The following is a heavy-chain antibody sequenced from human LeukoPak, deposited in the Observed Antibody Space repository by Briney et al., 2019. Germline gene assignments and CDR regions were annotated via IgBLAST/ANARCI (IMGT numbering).Heavy chain of an antibody. CDR2: INHSGST. Sequence: SETLSLTCAVYGGSFSGYYWSWIRQPPGRGLEWIGEINHSGSTNYNPSLKSRVTISVDTSKNQFSLKLSSVTAADTAVYYCARVPSGYWGQGTLVTVSS. V-gene: IGHV4-34*01. D-gene: IGHD3-10*01. J-gene: IGHJ4*02. CDR3: ARVPSGY. CDR1: GGSFSGYY.